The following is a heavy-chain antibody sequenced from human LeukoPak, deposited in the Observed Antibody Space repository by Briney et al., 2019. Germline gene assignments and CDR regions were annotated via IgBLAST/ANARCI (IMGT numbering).Heavy chain of an antibody. Sequence: SETLSLTCAVYGGSFSGHYWSWIRQPPGKGLEWIGEIIHTGSTNYNPSLESRVTMSLDACRNQFSLELSSVTAADTAVYYCVRGQAAPRLRAEYWGQGTLVIVSS. CDR1: GGSFSGHY. V-gene: IGHV4-34*12. CDR3: VRGQAAPRLRAEY. D-gene: IGHD3-22*01. CDR2: IIHTGST. J-gene: IGHJ4*02.